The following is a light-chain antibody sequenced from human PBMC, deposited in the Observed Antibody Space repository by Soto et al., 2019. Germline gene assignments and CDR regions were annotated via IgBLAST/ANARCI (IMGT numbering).Light chain of an antibody. V-gene: IGKV1-12*01. CDR1: QDISNY. J-gene: IGKJ4*01. Sequence: DIQMTQSPPSLSASVGDRVTITCRASQDISNYLAWFQQKPGKAPKLLIYSASSLQSGVPSRFSGRGSGTIFTLTISSLQPEDFASYYCQQASSFPLTFGGGTQVEIK. CDR2: SAS. CDR3: QQASSFPLT.